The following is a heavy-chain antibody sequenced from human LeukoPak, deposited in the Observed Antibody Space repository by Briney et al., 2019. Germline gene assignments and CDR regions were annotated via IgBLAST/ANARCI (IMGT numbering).Heavy chain of an antibody. D-gene: IGHD6-13*01. V-gene: IGHV4-59*08. CDR1: GGSISSYY. CDR3: ARLRRIAASGTAYYYYYYGMDV. Sequence: SETLSLTCTVSGGSISSYYWSWIRQPPGKGLEWIGYIYYSGSTNYNPSLKSRVTISVDTSKNQFSLKLSSVTAADTAVYYCARLRRIAASGTAYYYYYYGMDVWGQGTTVTVSS. CDR2: IYYSGST. J-gene: IGHJ6*02.